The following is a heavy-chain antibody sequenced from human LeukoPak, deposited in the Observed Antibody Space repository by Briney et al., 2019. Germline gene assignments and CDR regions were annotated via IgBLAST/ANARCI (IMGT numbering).Heavy chain of an antibody. CDR2: ISAYNGNT. Sequence: ASVKVSCKASGYTFTSYGISWVRQAPGQGLEWMGWISAYNGNTNYAQKLQGRVTMTTDTSTSTADMELRSLRSDDTAVYYCAREMSLDTAILQLPQAYYYYYYMDVWGKGTTATVSS. J-gene: IGHJ6*03. D-gene: IGHD5-18*01. CDR3: AREMSLDTAILQLPQAYYYYYYMDV. CDR1: GYTFTSYG. V-gene: IGHV1-18*01.